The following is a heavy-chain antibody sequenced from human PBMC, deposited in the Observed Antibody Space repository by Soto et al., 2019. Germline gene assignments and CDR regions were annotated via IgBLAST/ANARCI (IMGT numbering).Heavy chain of an antibody. CDR3: AREAPPEDY. V-gene: IGHV1-3*01. CDR2: INAGNGNT. J-gene: IGHJ4*02. CDR1: GYTFTSYA. Sequence: ASVKVSCKASGYTFTSYAMQWVRQAPGQRLEWMGWINAGNGNTKYSQKFQGRVTITRDTSASTAYMELRSLRSDDTAVYFCAREAPPEDYWGQGTLVTVSS.